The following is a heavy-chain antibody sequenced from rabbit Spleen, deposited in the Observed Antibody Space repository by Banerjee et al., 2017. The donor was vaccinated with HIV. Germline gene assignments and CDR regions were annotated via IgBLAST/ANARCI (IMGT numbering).Heavy chain of an antibody. CDR2: IYGGGGGST. CDR1: GFSFSSSYY. Sequence: QSLEESGGDRVKPGASLTLTCTASGFSFSSSYYICWVRQAPGKGLESIACIYGGGGGSTWYASWAKGRFTFSKTSSTTVTLQMTGLTAADTATYFCARDLDDVIGWNFGWWGQGTLVTVS. D-gene: IGHD4-1*01. V-gene: IGHV1S40*01. CDR3: ARDLDDVIGWNFGW. J-gene: IGHJ3*01.